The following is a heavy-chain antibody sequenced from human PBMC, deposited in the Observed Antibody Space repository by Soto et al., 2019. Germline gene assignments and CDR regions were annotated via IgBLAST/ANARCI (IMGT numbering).Heavy chain of an antibody. CDR1: GGSISSGGYY. V-gene: IGHV4-31*03. CDR3: ARVLPPPVGAVDY. CDR2: IYYSGTT. D-gene: IGHD1-26*01. Sequence: QVQLQESGPGLVKPSQTLSLTCTVSGGSISSGGYYWSWIRQHPGKGLEWIGYIYYSGTTYYYPSLESRVTKSVDTSKNQFSLKLSSVTAADTAVYYCARVLPPPVGAVDYWGQGTLVTVSS. J-gene: IGHJ4*02.